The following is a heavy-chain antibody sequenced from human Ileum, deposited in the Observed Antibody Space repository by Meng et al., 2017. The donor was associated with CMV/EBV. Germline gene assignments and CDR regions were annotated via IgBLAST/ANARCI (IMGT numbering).Heavy chain of an antibody. D-gene: IGHD5-18*01. Sequence: SETLSLTCTVSGDSIGSSCWSWIRQPPGKGLGWIGYLHYNGSPDYNPSLKSRVPISRDTSKNQFSLKLSSVTAAETAVYFCARGHTLMVTPFDYWGQGTLVTVSS. J-gene: IGHJ4*02. V-gene: IGHV4-59*01. CDR1: GDSIGSSC. CDR2: LHYNGSP. CDR3: ARGHTLMVTPFDY.